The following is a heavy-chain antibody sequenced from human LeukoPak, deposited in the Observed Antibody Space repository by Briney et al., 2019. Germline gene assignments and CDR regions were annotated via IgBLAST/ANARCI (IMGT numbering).Heavy chain of an antibody. Sequence: GRSLRLSCAASGFTFSSYAMHWVRQAPGKGLEWVAVISYDGSNKYYADSVKGRLTISRDNSKNTLYLQMNSLRAEDTAVYYCARVISGNTMVRGTTYWYYMDVWGKGTTVTVSS. J-gene: IGHJ6*03. CDR2: ISYDGSNK. D-gene: IGHD3-10*01. V-gene: IGHV3-30*01. CDR3: ARVISGNTMVRGTTYWYYMDV. CDR1: GFTFSSYA.